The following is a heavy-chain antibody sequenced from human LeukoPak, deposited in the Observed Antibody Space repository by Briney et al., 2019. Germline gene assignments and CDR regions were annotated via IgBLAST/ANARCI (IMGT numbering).Heavy chain of an antibody. D-gene: IGHD1-26*01. J-gene: IGHJ3*02. CDR2: ISSSSSYI. Sequence: PGGSLRLSCAASGFTFSSYSMNWVRQAPGKGLEWVSSISSSSSYIYYADSVKGRFTISRDNAKNSLYLQMNSLRAEDTAVYYCARDFIVGATVAFDIWGQGTMVTVSS. CDR3: ARDFIVGATVAFDI. CDR1: GFTFSSYS. V-gene: IGHV3-21*01.